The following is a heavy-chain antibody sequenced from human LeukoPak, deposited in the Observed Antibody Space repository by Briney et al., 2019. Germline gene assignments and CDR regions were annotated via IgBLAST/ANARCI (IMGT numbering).Heavy chain of an antibody. V-gene: IGHV4-34*01. Sequence: SETLSLTCAVYGGSFSGYYWSWIRQPPGKGLEWIGEINHSGSTNYNPSLKSRVTISVDTSKNQFSLKLSSVTAADTAVYYCARGWPYYYYGMDVWGQGTTVTVSS. CDR3: ARGWPYYYYGMDV. CDR2: INHSGST. J-gene: IGHJ6*02. CDR1: GGSFSGYY.